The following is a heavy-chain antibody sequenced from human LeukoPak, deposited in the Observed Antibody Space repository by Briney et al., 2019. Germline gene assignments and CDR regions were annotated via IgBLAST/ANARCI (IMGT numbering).Heavy chain of an antibody. V-gene: IGHV4-39*07. D-gene: IGHD3-22*01. CDR2: IYHSGST. CDR3: ARGLDYYDSSGYYH. Sequence: SETLSLTCTVSGGSFSSSDYYWGWIRQPPGKGLEWIGEIYHSGSTNYNPSLKSRVTISVDKSKNQFSLKLSSVTAADTAVYYCARGLDYYDSSGYYHWGQGALVTVSS. J-gene: IGHJ5*02. CDR1: GGSFSSSDYY.